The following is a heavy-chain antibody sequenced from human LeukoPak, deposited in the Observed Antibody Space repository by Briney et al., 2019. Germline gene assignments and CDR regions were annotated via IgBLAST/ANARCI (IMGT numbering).Heavy chain of an antibody. Sequence: RGESLKISCKGSGYNFTSSWIGWVRQMPGKGLEWMGIIYPGDSDTRYSPSFQGQVTISADKSISTAYLHWSSLKASDTAMYYCARLNRISVAGTGWFDPWGQGTLVIVSS. V-gene: IGHV5-51*01. D-gene: IGHD6-19*01. CDR1: GYNFTSSW. J-gene: IGHJ5*02. CDR2: IYPGDSDT. CDR3: ARLNRISVAGTGWFDP.